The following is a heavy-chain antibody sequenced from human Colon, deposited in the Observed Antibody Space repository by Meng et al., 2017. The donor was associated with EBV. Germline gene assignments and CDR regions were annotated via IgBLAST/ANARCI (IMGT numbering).Heavy chain of an antibody. CDR3: ARASRVLGGFDY. CDR1: GDTFTNSY. Sequence: RVRARAEAKNLGASLKYSCKASGDTFTNSYMQWVRQAPGQGLEWMGIINTSVGYTSHAQKFQGRVTMTRDTSTSTVHMEVSSLRSADTAVYYCARASRVLGGFDYWGQGTLVTVSS. D-gene: IGHD3-16*01. V-gene: IGHV1-46*01. J-gene: IGHJ4*02. CDR2: INTSVGYT.